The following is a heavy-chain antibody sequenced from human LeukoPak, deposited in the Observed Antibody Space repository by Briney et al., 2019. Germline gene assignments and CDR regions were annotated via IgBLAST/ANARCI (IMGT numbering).Heavy chain of an antibody. J-gene: IGHJ5*02. D-gene: IGHD6-6*01. Sequence: PSGTLSLTCAVSGGSLSIYYRSWVRQPPGEGLGWIGRIYTRGSTTYNPSLKSRVTMSADTPKNQFSLKLSSVTAADTAVYYCAREVHSSSYNWFDPWGQGTRVSVSS. CDR2: IYTRGST. CDR3: AREVHSSSYNWFDP. V-gene: IGHV4-4*07. CDR1: GGSLSIYY.